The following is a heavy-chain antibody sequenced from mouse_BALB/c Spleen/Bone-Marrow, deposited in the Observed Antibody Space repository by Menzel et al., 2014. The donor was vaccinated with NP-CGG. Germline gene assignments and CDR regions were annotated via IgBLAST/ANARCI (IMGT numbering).Heavy chain of an antibody. V-gene: IGHV1-54*01. CDR2: INPGSGGI. CDR3: ARELVRGMDY. Sequence: QVQLKESGAELVRPGTSVKVSCKASGYAFTNYWIEWIKQRPGQGLEWIGVINPGSGGINYNEKFKGKATLTADKSSSTAYMQLSSLTSDDFAVYFCARELVRGMDYWGQGTSVTVSS. CDR1: GYAFTNYW. D-gene: IGHD1-1*01. J-gene: IGHJ4*01.